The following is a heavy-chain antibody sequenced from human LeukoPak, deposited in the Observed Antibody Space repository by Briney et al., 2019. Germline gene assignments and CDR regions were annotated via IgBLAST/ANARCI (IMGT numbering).Heavy chain of an antibody. J-gene: IGHJ3*02. Sequence: SVKVSCKASGGTFSNSAISWVRQAPGQGLEWVGQVIPIYGAANYAHRSQDRVTITSDESTSTASMELSSLTSEDTAMYYCAREGRLYDSSHYSFFAAFDIWGQGTMVTVSS. CDR1: GGTFSNSA. CDR3: AREGRLYDSSHYSFFAAFDI. V-gene: IGHV1-69*01. D-gene: IGHD3-22*01. CDR2: VIPIYGAA.